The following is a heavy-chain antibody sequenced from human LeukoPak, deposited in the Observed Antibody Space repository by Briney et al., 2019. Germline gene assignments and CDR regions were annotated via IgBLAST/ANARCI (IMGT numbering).Heavy chain of an antibody. V-gene: IGHV3-7*01. J-gene: IGHJ4*02. CDR1: GFTFSGAW. CDR3: ARDRTGELLIDY. CDR2: IREDGTEK. Sequence: GGSLRLSCTASGFTFSGAWMTWVRQAPGKGLEWVANIREDGTEKNYVDSVKGRFTISRDNAKNSLYLQMNSLRAEDTAVYYCARDRTGELLIDYWGQGTLVTVSS. D-gene: IGHD3-10*01.